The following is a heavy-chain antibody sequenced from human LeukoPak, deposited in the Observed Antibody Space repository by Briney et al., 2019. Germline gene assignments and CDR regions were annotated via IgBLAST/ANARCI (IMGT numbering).Heavy chain of an antibody. Sequence: PSETLSLTCAVYGGSFSGYYWSWIRQPPGKGLEWIGEINHSGSTYYNPSLKSRVTISVDTSKNQFSLKLSSVTAADTAVYYCARHNGGSYLTWDYWGQGTLVTVSS. CDR2: INHSGST. J-gene: IGHJ4*02. V-gene: IGHV4-34*01. CDR3: ARHNGGSYLTWDY. D-gene: IGHD1-26*01. CDR1: GGSFSGYY.